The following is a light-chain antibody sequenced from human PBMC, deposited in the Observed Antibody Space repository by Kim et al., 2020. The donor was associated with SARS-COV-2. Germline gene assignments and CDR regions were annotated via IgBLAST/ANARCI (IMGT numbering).Light chain of an antibody. Sequence: GQRVPISCSGGSSNVGSKTVNWYQHLPGTTPKLLVHTNTQRPAGVPDRFSGSKSGTTASLAISGLQSDDEADYYCAAWDDSLHGYVFGTGTKVTVL. CDR1: SSNVGSKT. J-gene: IGLJ1*01. CDR2: TNT. CDR3: AAWDDSLHGYV. V-gene: IGLV1-44*01.